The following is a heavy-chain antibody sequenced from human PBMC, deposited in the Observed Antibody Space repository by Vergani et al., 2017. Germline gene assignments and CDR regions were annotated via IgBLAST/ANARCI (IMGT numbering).Heavy chain of an antibody. D-gene: IGHD3-10*01. Sequence: QVQLQESGPGLVKPSETLSLTCTVSGDSISSRNCYWSWIRQPAGKGLEWIGRIHSSGTTNYNPSLKSRVTLSVDTSKNQLSLRMTSVTAADTAVYYCARDSWTSELRGVYWFDTWGQGTLVSVSS. J-gene: IGHJ5*02. V-gene: IGHV4-61*02. CDR3: ARDSWTSELRGVYWFDT. CDR2: IHSSGTT. CDR1: GDSISSRNCY.